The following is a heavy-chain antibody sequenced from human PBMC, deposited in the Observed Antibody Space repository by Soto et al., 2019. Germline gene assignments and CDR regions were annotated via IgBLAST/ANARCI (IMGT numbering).Heavy chain of an antibody. D-gene: IGHD5-12*01. V-gene: IGHV1-3*01. J-gene: IGHJ4*02. CDR2: INAGNGNT. CDR1: GYTFTNYA. CDR3: ARVSGYYLPDY. Sequence: ASVKVSCKASGYTFTNYAMHWVRQAPGQRLEWMGWINAGNGNTKYSQKFQGRVTITRDTSASTAYMELSSMRSEDTAVYYCARVSGYYLPDYWGQGTLVTVSS.